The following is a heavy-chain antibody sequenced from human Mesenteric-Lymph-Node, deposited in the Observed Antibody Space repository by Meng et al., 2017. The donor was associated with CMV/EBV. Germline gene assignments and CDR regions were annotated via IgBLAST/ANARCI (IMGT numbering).Heavy chain of an antibody. J-gene: IGHJ4*02. Sequence: SETLSLTCTVSGGSISSYYWSWIRQPPGKGLEWLGNIYFSGDTYYNPSLKSRVTMSVDTSKNQFSLKVNSVAAADTAVYYCATVDCSGDSCFFGYWGQGTLVTVSS. V-gene: IGHV4-59*04. CDR2: IYFSGDT. CDR3: ATVDCSGDSCFFGY. CDR1: GGSISSYY. D-gene: IGHD2-15*01.